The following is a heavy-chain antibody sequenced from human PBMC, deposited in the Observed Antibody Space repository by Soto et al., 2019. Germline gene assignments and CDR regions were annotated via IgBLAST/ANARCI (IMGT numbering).Heavy chain of an antibody. V-gene: IGHV4-30-4*01. CDR3: ASLYSNYGRYYYYGMDV. Sequence: SETLSLTCTVSGGSISSGDYYWSWIRQPPGKGLEWIGYIYYSGSTYYNPSLKSRVTISVDTSKNQFSLKLSSVTAADTAVYYCASLYSNYGRYYYYGMDVWGQGTTVTVSS. J-gene: IGHJ6*02. CDR1: GGSISSGDYY. D-gene: IGHD4-4*01. CDR2: IYYSGST.